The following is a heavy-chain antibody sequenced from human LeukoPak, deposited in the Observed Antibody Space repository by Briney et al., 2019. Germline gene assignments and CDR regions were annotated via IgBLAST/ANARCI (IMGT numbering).Heavy chain of an antibody. Sequence: GSLRLSCAASGFTFSSYWMSWVRQAPGKGLEWVANIKQDGSEKYYVDSVKGRFTISRDNAKNSLYLQMNSLRAEDTAVYYCARAMGDGYNSPHAFDIWGQGTMVTVSS. J-gene: IGHJ3*02. CDR1: GFTFSSYW. V-gene: IGHV3-7*01. D-gene: IGHD5-24*01. CDR2: IKQDGSEK. CDR3: ARAMGDGYNSPHAFDI.